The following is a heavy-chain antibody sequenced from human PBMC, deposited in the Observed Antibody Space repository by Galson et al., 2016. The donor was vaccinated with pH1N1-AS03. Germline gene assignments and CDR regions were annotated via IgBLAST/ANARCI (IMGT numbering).Heavy chain of an antibody. D-gene: IGHD6-13*01. V-gene: IGHV2-5*02. CDR2: IYWDADK. J-gene: IGHJ6*02. Sequence: ALVKPTQTLTLTCTLSGFSLSPTGVGVGWIRQPPGKALEWLALIYWDADKRYSPSLKKRLTITKDTSKNQVVLTMTNMDPVDTATYYCDHRVHGSSSWYKFYFSDMDVWGQGTTVTVSS. CDR1: GFSLSPTGVG. CDR3: DHRVHGSSSWYKFYFSDMDV.